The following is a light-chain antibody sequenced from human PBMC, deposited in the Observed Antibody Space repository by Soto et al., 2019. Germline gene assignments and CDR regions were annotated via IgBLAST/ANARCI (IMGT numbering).Light chain of an antibody. V-gene: IGKV3-15*01. CDR1: QSVSSN. Sequence: EIVMTQSPATLSVSPGERATLSCRASQSVSSNLAWYQQKPGQAPRLLIYGASTRATGIPARCSGSGSGTQATHTIRSLQSDDFAVYYCQHYNNCTPSTFGQRTKLETK. CDR3: QHYNNCTPST. J-gene: IGKJ2*01. CDR2: GAS.